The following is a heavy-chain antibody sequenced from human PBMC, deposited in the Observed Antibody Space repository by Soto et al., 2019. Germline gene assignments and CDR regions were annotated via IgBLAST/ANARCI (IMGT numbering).Heavy chain of an antibody. V-gene: IGHV3-30*18. Sequence: GGSLRLSCAASGFTFSSYGMRWVRQAPGKGLEWVSVISYDGSNKYYAYSVKGRFTISRDNCKNTLYLQMNSLRAEDQAVYHCAKDAPLNWDGRGSYYSMDVWGKGTTVTVSS. CDR1: GFTFSSYG. J-gene: IGHJ6*03. D-gene: IGHD1-26*01. CDR2: ISYDGSNK. CDR3: AKDAPLNWDGRGSYYSMDV.